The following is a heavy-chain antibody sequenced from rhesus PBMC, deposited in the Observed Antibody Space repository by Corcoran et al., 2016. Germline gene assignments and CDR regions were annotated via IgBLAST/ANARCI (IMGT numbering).Heavy chain of an antibody. V-gene: IGHV4-93*01. J-gene: IGHJ5-2*02. D-gene: IGHD6-25*01. Sequence: QVQLQESGPAVVKPPETLSLTCAVSGGSISSSNWWSWIRQSPGKGLEWIGGIYGSSGNTYDNPSLKSRATISTDTSKNQFSLKRSSVPAADTAVYYCARAKAGSLDVWGRGVLVTVSS. CDR2: IYGSSGNT. CDR1: GGSISSSNW. CDR3: ARAKAGSLDV.